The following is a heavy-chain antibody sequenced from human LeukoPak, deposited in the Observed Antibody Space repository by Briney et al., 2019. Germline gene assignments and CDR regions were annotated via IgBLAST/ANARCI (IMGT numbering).Heavy chain of an antibody. D-gene: IGHD4-17*01. Sequence: GGCLRLSCAASGFTFTGHAMTWVRQAPGKGLEWVAVISGSGGTTYYADSVKGRFIISRGNSKNTLYLQMNSLTGADTALYYCAKDRYGDHSFEHWGQGALVAVSS. CDR2: ISGSGGTT. V-gene: IGHV3-23*01. J-gene: IGHJ4*02. CDR1: GFTFTGHA. CDR3: AKDRYGDHSFEH.